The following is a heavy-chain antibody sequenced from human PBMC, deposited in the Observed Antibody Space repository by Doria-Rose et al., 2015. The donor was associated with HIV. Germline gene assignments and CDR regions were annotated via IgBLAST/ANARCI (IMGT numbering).Heavy chain of an antibody. D-gene: IGHD3-3*01. J-gene: IGHJ6*03. Sequence: EVQLLESGGGLVQPGRSLRLSCVGSGFSFESYAMHWVRLAPGKGLERVAGISWDSGAKGNADSVEGRFTISRDNAKKSVYLEMRSLRPEDTAFYYCAKAPIIGPKYYFYMDVWGKGTSVTVSS. CDR1: GFSFESYA. CDR2: ISWDSGAK. CDR3: AKAPIIGPKYYFYMDV. V-gene: IGHV3-9*01.